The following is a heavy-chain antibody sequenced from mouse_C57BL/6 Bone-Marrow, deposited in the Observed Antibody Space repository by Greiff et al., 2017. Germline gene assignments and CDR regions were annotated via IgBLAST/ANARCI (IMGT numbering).Heavy chain of an antibody. V-gene: IGHV14-3*01. CDR2: LDPANGNT. D-gene: IGHD2-2*01. CDR1: GFNIKNTY. J-gene: IGHJ4*01. Sequence: EVQLQQSVAELVRPGASVKLSCTASGFNIKNTYMNWVKQRPDQGLEWIGRLDPANGNTKYAPKFQGKATITVDTSSNTAYLQLSSLTSEDTAIYYCARRLPLSAMDYWGQGTSVTVSS. CDR3: ARRLPLSAMDY.